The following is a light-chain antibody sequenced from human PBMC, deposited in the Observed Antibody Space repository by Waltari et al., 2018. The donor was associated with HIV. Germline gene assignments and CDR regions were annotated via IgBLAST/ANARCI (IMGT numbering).Light chain of an antibody. V-gene: IGLV1-40*01. CDR2: GNS. CDR1: RSKIGAGYD. CDR3: QSYDSSQSGPYV. Sequence: QSVLTQPPSVSGAPGQRVTISCTGSRSKIGAGYDVPWYQQLPGTAPKLLIYGNSNRPSGVPDRFSGSKSGTSASLAITGLQAEDEADYYCQSYDSSQSGPYVFGTGTKVTVL. J-gene: IGLJ1*01.